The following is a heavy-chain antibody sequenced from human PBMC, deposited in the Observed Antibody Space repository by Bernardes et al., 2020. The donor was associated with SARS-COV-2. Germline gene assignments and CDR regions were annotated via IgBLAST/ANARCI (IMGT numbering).Heavy chain of an antibody. CDR2: ISTNHANT. D-gene: IGHD1-26*01. V-gene: IGHV1-18*01. CDR1: GYTFSRYD. CDR3: ARDEWEQRGGFDH. J-gene: IGHJ5*02. Sequence: ASVKVSCKTSGYTFSRYDISWVRQAPGQGLEWMGWISTNHANTMYARVVQGRVTMTTDTSTSTAYMELRSLRSDDTAVYYCARDEWEQRGGFDHWGQGTLVTVSS.